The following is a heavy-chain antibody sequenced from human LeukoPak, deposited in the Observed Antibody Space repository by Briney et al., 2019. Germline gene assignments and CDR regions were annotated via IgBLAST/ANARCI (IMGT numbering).Heavy chain of an antibody. CDR1: GFTFSSYS. CDR3: ARDPAGYYYDSSGYYNDAFDI. Sequence: PGGSLRLSCAASGFTFSSYSMNWVRQAPGKGLEWVSSISRSSSYIYYADSVKGRFTISRDNAKNSLYLQMNSLRAEDTAVYYCARDPAGYYYDSSGYYNDAFDIWGQGTMVTVSS. D-gene: IGHD3-22*01. V-gene: IGHV3-21*01. J-gene: IGHJ3*02. CDR2: ISRSSSYI.